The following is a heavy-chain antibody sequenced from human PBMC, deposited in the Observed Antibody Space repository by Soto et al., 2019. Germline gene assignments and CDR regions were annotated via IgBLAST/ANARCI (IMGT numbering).Heavy chain of an antibody. V-gene: IGHV4-4*02. Sequence: QVQLQESGPGLVKPSGTLSLTCAVSGGSIRSSNWWSWVRQPPGKGLEWIGEIYHSGSTNYHPSLKSRVTISVDKSKNQFSLKLSSVTAADTAVYYCARDRSRRDGYNYLDYWGQGTRVTFSA. CDR3: ARDRSRRDGYNYLDY. J-gene: IGHJ4*02. CDR2: IYHSGST. D-gene: IGHD5-12*01. CDR1: GGSIRSSNW.